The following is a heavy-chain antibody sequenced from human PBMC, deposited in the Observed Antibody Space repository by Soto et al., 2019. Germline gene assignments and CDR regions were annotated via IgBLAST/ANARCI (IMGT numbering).Heavy chain of an antibody. D-gene: IGHD5-18*01. CDR1: GGTFSSYA. CDR2: IIPIFGTA. CDR3: ATSGYSYNYFDY. Sequence: GASVKVSCKASGGTFSSYAISWVRQAPGQGLEWMGGIIPIFGTANYAQKFQGRVTITADESTSTAYMELSSLRSEDTAVYYCATSGYSYNYFDYWGQGTLVTVSS. J-gene: IGHJ4*02. V-gene: IGHV1-69*13.